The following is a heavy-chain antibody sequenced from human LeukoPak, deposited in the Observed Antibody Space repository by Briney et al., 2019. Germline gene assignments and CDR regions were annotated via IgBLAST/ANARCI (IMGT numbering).Heavy chain of an antibody. V-gene: IGHV3-53*01. J-gene: IGHJ4*02. CDR1: GFSVSTSF. CDR3: TKTGGPWD. CDR2: IYNDGTT. D-gene: IGHD7-27*01. Sequence: GGSLRLSCAASGFSVSTSFMSWVRQAPGKGLEWVSVIYNDGTTYYADSVKGRFTIYRDNPGNTLYLQMNTLRAEDTAVYYCTKTGGPWDWGQGTLVTVSS.